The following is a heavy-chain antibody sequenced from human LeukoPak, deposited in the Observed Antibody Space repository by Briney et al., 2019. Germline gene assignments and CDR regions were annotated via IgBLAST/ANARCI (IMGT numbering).Heavy chain of an antibody. Sequence: GGSLRLSCAASGFTFSSYAMHWVRQAPGKGLEWVAVISYDGSNKYYADSVKGRFTISRDNSKNTLYLQMNSLRAEDTAVYYCASDNDAFDIWGRGTMVTVSS. V-gene: IGHV3-30-3*01. CDR3: ASDNDAFDI. CDR1: GFTFSSYA. CDR2: ISYDGSNK. J-gene: IGHJ3*02.